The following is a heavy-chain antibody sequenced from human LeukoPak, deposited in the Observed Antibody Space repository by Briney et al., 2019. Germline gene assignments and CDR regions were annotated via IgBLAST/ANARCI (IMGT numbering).Heavy chain of an antibody. CDR1: GFTFSGYC. CDR3: ARFNYYDSSGHFDY. D-gene: IGHD3-22*01. V-gene: IGHV3-48*02. CDR2: ISNGNTE. J-gene: IGHJ4*02. Sequence: GGSLRLSCAASGFTFSGYCINWVRLAPGKGLEWVSMISNGNTEHYADSVKGRFTVSRDNARNSAYLQMNSLRDEDTAMYYCARFNYYDSSGHFDYWGQGTLVTVSS.